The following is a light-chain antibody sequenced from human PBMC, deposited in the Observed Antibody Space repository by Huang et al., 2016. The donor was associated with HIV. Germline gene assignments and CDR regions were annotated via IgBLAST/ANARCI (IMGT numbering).Light chain of an antibody. CDR2: DAS. CDR1: QDISNH. J-gene: IGKJ2*01. CDR3: QQYDNRPLT. V-gene: IGKV1-33*01. Sequence: DIQMTQSPSSLSASVGDRVTITCKASQDISNHLNWYQQKPGEAPKLLIYDASNLETGVPARFSGSGSGTDFTFPIMDLQPEDITTYYCQQYDNRPLTFGQGTKLEIK.